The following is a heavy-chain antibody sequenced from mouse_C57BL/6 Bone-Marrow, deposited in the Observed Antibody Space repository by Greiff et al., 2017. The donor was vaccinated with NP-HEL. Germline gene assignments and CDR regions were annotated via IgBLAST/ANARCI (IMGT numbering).Heavy chain of an antibody. Sequence: VQGVESGAELARPGASVKMSCKASGYTFTSYTMHWVKQRPGQGLEWIGYINPSSGYTKYNQKFKDKATLTADKSSSTAYMQLSSLTSEDSAVYYCARSPMDYWGQGTSVTVSS. V-gene: IGHV1-4*01. CDR1: GYTFTSYT. CDR2: INPSSGYT. CDR3: ARSPMDY. J-gene: IGHJ4*01.